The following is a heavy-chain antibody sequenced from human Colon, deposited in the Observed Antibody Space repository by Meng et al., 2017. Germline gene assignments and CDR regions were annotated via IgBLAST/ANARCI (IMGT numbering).Heavy chain of an antibody. CDR1: GASISSEAFY. V-gene: IGHV4-31*03. Sequence: QVRLQESGPGLVKPSQTLSLTCTVSGASISSEAFYWGWIRQHPGKGLEWIGYMHYSGIANYNPSLNSRIAISVDTSKNHFSLKLSSVTAADTAVYYCARYRYDSSSYSNFFDPWGQGTLVTVSS. CDR2: MHYSGIA. D-gene: IGHD3-22*01. J-gene: IGHJ5*02. CDR3: ARYRYDSSSYSNFFDP.